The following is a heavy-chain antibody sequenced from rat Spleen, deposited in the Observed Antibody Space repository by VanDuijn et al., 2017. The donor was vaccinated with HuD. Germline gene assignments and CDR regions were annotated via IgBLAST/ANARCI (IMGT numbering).Heavy chain of an antibody. D-gene: IGHD1-1*01. V-gene: IGHV5-31*01. Sequence: EVQLVESGGGLVQPGRSLKLSCAASGFTFNNYWMTWIRQAPGKGLEWVASITNTGGSIYYPDSVKGRFTISRDNAQNTLYLQMNSLRSEDTATYYCARSDGVHYYLPFADWGQGTLVTASS. CDR1: GFTFNNYW. J-gene: IGHJ3*01. CDR3: ARSDGVHYYLPFAD. CDR2: ITNTGGSI.